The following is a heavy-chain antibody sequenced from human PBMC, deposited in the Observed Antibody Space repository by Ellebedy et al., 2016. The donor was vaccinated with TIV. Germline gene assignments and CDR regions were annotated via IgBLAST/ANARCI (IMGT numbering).Heavy chain of an antibody. Sequence: SETLSLTXAISGDSVSRNDAAWNWIRQSPSRGLEWLGRTYYRSKWSTDYAVSVKSRITINPDTSKNQFSLQLNSVTPEDTAVYYCARISEAFGVINSVKYYYYYMDVWGKGTTVTVSS. CDR2: TYYRSKWST. V-gene: IGHV6-1*01. J-gene: IGHJ6*03. CDR3: ARISEAFGVINSVKYYYYYMDV. D-gene: IGHD3-3*01. CDR1: GDSVSRNDAA.